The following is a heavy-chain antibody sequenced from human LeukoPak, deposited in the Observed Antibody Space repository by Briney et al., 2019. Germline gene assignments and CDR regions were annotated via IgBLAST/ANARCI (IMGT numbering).Heavy chain of an antibody. Sequence: SETLSLTCTVSGGSISDYYWSWIRQPPGKGLEWIGYIYYSGSSNYNPSLKSRVSISVDMSTNQFSLKLTSVTAADTAVYYCARHSRTYYDFDYWGQGTLVTVSS. CDR2: IYYSGSS. CDR1: GGSISDYY. J-gene: IGHJ4*02. CDR3: ARHSRTYYDFDY. D-gene: IGHD1-26*01. V-gene: IGHV4-59*08.